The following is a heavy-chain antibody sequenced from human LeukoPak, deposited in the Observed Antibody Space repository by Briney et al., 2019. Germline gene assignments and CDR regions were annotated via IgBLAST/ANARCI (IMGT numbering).Heavy chain of an antibody. CDR1: GDSIKSYY. CDR3: ARHRGYTYGRTSDL. D-gene: IGHD5-18*01. Sequence: SETLSLTCTVFGDSIKSYYWSWIRQPPGKGLEWIAYIYYPGRASYNPSLTSRVSISVDTSKNQFSLNLTSVTAADTAVYYCARHRGYTYGRTSDLWGQGTLVTVSS. V-gene: IGHV4-59*08. J-gene: IGHJ5*02. CDR2: IYYPGRA.